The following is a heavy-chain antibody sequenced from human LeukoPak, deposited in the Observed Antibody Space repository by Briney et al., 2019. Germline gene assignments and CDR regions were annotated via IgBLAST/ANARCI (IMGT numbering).Heavy chain of an antibody. J-gene: IGHJ4*02. CDR2: IYTSGST. V-gene: IGHV4-4*07. CDR1: GGSISSYY. Sequence: SETPSLTRTVSGGSISSYYRSWIRPPPREGLEWIGRIYTSGSTNYNPSLKSRVTMSVDTSKNQFSLKLSSVTAADTAVYYCARISAYSGTYYWGQGTLVTVSS. CDR3: ARISAYSGTYY. D-gene: IGHD1-26*01.